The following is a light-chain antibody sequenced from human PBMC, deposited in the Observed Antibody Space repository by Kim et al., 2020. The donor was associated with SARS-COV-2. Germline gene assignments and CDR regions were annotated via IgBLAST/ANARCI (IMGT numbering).Light chain of an antibody. CDR2: LNSDGSH. V-gene: IGLV4-69*01. CDR3: QTWGTGIWV. J-gene: IGLJ3*02. CDR1: SGNSSYA. Sequence: ASVKLTCTLSSGNSSYAIAWQQQQPEKGPRYLMKLNSDGSHSKGDGIPDRFSGSSSGAERYLTISSLQSEDEADYYCQTWGTGIWVFGGGTQLTVL.